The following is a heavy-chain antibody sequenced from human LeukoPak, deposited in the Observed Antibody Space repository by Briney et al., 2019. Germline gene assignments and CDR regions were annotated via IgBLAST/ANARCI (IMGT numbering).Heavy chain of an antibody. CDR3: ARDLGGQQLVDAFDI. V-gene: IGHV3-21*01. CDR2: ISSSSSYI. Sequence: PGGSLRLSCAASGFTFDDYAMNWVRQAPGKGLEWVSSISSSSSYIYYADSVKGRFTISRDNAKNSLYLQMNSLRAEDTAVYYCARDLGGQQLVDAFDIWGQGTMVTVSS. CDR1: GFTFDDYA. J-gene: IGHJ3*02. D-gene: IGHD6-13*01.